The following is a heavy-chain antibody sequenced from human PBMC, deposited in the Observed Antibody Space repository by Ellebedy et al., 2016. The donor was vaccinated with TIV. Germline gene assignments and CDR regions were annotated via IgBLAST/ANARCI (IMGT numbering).Heavy chain of an antibody. D-gene: IGHD2-15*01. CDR3: ARTQFTSGGSCYSL. Sequence: GGSLRLSCAAPGFTFSSYWMHWVRQAPGKGLVWVSRINSDGSSTSYADSVKGRFTISRDNAKNTLYLQMNSLRAEDTAVYYCARTQFTSGGSCYSLWGQGTLVTVSS. V-gene: IGHV3-74*01. CDR2: INSDGSST. J-gene: IGHJ4*02. CDR1: GFTFSSYW.